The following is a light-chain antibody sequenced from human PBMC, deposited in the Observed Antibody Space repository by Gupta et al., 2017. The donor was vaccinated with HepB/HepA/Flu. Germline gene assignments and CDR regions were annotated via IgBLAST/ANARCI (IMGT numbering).Light chain of an antibody. CDR1: RSDVGRDNR. CDR3: SSYTSSSTYV. J-gene: IGLJ1*01. CDR2: EVS. Sequence: QSALTQPPSVSGSPGQSVTVSCTRTRSDVGRDNRASWYQQSPGTAPKLMISEVSNRPSGVPDRFSGSSSANTASLTISGLQAEDEADYYCSSYTSSSTYVFGTGTKVTVL. V-gene: IGLV2-18*02.